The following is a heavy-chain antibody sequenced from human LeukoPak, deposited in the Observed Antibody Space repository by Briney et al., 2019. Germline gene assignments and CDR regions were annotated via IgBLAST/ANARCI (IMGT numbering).Heavy chain of an antibody. V-gene: IGHV1-69*05. Sequence: GASVKVSCKASGGTFSSYAISWVRQAPGQGLEWMGGIIPIFGTANYAQKFQGRVTITTDESTSTAYMELSSLRSEDTAVYYCAGGYCSSTSCRSLGYYYMDVWGKGTTATVSS. D-gene: IGHD2-2*01. CDR3: AGGYCSSTSCRSLGYYYMDV. J-gene: IGHJ6*03. CDR1: GGTFSSYA. CDR2: IIPIFGTA.